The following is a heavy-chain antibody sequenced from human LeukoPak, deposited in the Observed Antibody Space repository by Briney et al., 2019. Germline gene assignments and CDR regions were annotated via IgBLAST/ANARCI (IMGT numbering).Heavy chain of an antibody. CDR2: NNSDGSNT. J-gene: IGHJ4*02. V-gene: IGHV3-74*01. CDR1: GFAFSSHW. D-gene: IGHD4-23*01. Sequence: GGSLRLSCAASGFAFSSHWMHWVRQVPGKGLVCVSRNNSDGSNTIYADSVEGRFTISRDNAKNTLYLQMNSLRAEDTAVYYCTRDLMDYDYGDKGGNYWGQGTLVTVSS. CDR3: TRDLMDYDYGDKGGNY.